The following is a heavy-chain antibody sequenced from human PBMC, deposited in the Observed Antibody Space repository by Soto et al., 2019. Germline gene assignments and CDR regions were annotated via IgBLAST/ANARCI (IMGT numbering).Heavy chain of an antibody. CDR2: IIPIFGTA. Sequence: SVKVSCKASGGTFSSYAISWVRQAPGQGLEWMGGIIPIFGTANYAQKFQGRVTITADESTSTAYMELSSLRSEDTAVYYCARGFLESSSSGYYYGMGVWGQGTTVTVSS. CDR1: GGTFSSYA. V-gene: IGHV1-69*13. CDR3: ARGFLESSSSGYYYGMGV. D-gene: IGHD6-6*01. J-gene: IGHJ6*02.